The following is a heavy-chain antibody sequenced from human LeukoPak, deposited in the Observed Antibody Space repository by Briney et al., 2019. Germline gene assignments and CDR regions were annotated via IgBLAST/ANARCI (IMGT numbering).Heavy chain of an antibody. CDR1: GFTFRSYE. CDR3: AAVSFHNRVIDY. CDR2: ISSSGSNI. Sequence: GGSLRLSCAASGFTFRSYEMNWVRQAPGKGLEWVSYISSSGSNINYADSVKGRFTISRDNSKNTLYLQMNSLRAEDTAVYYCAAVSFHNRVIDYWGQGTLVTVSS. V-gene: IGHV3-48*03. D-gene: IGHD3-10*01. J-gene: IGHJ4*02.